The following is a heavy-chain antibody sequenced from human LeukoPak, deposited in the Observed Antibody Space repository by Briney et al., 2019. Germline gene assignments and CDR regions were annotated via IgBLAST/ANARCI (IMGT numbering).Heavy chain of an antibody. Sequence: ASVKVSXKASGYTFTGYYMHWVRQAPGQGLEWMGRINPNSGGTNYAQKFQGRVTMTRDTSISTAYMELSRLRSDDTAEYYCAREGYCTDGVCYPFGYWGQGTLVTVSS. CDR3: AREGYCTDGVCYPFGY. CDR1: GYTFTGYY. CDR2: INPNSGGT. V-gene: IGHV1-2*06. D-gene: IGHD2-8*01. J-gene: IGHJ4*02.